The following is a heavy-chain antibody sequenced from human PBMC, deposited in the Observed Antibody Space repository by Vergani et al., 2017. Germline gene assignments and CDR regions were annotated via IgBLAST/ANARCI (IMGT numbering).Heavy chain of an antibody. CDR2: MDYIGST. CDR1: GDSVISTDYH. D-gene: IGHD2-15*01. CDR3: ASKRGACRAAYCHSYDF. J-gene: IGHJ4*02. Sequence: QVQLQESGPGLVKPSETLSLTCTVSGDSVISTDYHWGWIRQPPGKGLEWIGSMDYIGSTSYNPSLERRISISFETPKNQFSLRLTSVTAADTAVYYCASKRGACRAAYCHSYDFWGPGTLVGVSS. V-gene: IGHV4-39*01.